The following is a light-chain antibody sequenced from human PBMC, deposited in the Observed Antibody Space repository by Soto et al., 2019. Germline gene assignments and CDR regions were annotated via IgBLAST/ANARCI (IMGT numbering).Light chain of an antibody. CDR1: QSVSSD. CDR2: RAS. CDR3: QLYGGSRPFT. J-gene: IGKJ3*01. V-gene: IGKV3-20*01. Sequence: EIVLTQSPATLSLSPGERATLSCRASQSVSSDLAWYHQKRGQAPRLLISRASRRATGIPDRFSGSGSGTDFTLTITRLEAEDFADYYCQLYGGSRPFTVGPGTKGEIK.